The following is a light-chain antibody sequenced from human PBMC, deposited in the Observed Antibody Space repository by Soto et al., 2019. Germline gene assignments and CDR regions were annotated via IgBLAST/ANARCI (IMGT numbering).Light chain of an antibody. CDR1: QSVSSSY. Sequence: TQSPSTLSTSVGDRVTITCRASQSVSSSYLAWYQQKPGQAPRLLIYDTSDRATGLPARFSGSGSGTDFTLTISSLEPEDFAVFYCQQRSIWPWTFGQGTKVDIK. CDR3: QQRSIWPWT. V-gene: IGKV3D-20*02. J-gene: IGKJ1*01. CDR2: DTS.